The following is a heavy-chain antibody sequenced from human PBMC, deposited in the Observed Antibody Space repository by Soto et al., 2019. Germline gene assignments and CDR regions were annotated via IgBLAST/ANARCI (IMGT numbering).Heavy chain of an antibody. Sequence: GGSLRLSCAASGFTFSSYGMHWVRQAPGKGLEWVAVISYDGGNKYYADSVKGRFTISRDNSRNTLYLQMNSLRAEDTAVYYCAKDRSSSWYVGLYYYYGMDVWGQGTTVTVSS. CDR3: AKDRSSSWYVGLYYYYGMDV. CDR1: GFTFSSYG. J-gene: IGHJ6*02. CDR2: ISYDGGNK. D-gene: IGHD6-13*01. V-gene: IGHV3-30*18.